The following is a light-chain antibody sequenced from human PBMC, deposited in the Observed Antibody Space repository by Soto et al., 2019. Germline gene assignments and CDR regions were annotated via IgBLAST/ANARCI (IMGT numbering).Light chain of an antibody. CDR1: NNDVGAYTY. CDR2: EVS. J-gene: IGLJ2*01. CDR3: SSYRTGSRV. Sequence: QSVLTQPASVSGSPGQSITISCTGTNNDVGAYTYVSWYQQHPGKAPRLIIYEVSERHSGVSNRFSGSKSGNTASLVISGLQAEDEADYYCSSYRTGSRVFGGGTKLTVL. V-gene: IGLV2-14*01.